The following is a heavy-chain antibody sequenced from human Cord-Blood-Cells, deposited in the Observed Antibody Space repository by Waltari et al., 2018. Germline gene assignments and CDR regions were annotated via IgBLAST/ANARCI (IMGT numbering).Heavy chain of an antibody. Sequence: QVQLVESGGGVVQPGRSLRLSCAASGFTFSSYGMQWVRQAPGKGLEWVAVIWYDGSKKYYADPGKGRFTISRDNSKNTLYLQMNSLRAEDTAVYYCAREPLVVAATPFDYWGQGTLVTVSS. J-gene: IGHJ4*02. CDR3: AREPLVVAATPFDY. CDR1: GFTFSSYG. D-gene: IGHD2-15*01. CDR2: IWYDGSKK. V-gene: IGHV3-33*01.